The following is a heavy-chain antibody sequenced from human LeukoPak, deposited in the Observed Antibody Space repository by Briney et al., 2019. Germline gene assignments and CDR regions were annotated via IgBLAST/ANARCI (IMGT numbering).Heavy chain of an antibody. Sequence: PSETLSLTCAVYGGSFSGYYWSWIRQPPGKGLEWIGEINHSGSTNYNPSLKSRVTISVDTSKNQFSLKLSSVTAADTAVYYCARGRGYSYGSLMDVWGKGTTVTVSS. CDR3: ARGRGYSYGSLMDV. CDR2: INHSGST. V-gene: IGHV4-34*01. J-gene: IGHJ6*03. D-gene: IGHD5-18*01. CDR1: GGSFSGYY.